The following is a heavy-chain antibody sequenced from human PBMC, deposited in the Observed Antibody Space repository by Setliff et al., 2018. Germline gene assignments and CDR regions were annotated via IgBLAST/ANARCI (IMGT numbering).Heavy chain of an antibody. V-gene: IGHV1-2*02. D-gene: IGHD3-10*01. CDR1: GYSFTVFG. Sequence: ASVKVSCKTSGYSFTVFGISWVCQAPGQGLEWMGWINTNNGGTKYAQTFQGRVTMTRDTSITTAYMELSRLTSDDTAVYYCAKTKGFGDGWFDPWGQGTLVTVSS. CDR2: INTNNGGT. J-gene: IGHJ5*02. CDR3: AKTKGFGDGWFDP.